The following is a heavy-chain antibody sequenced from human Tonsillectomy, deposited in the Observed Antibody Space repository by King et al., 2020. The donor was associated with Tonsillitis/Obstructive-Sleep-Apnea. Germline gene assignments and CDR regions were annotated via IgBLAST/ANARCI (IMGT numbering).Heavy chain of an antibody. J-gene: IGHJ6*03. CDR2: IYWVDNK. D-gene: IGHD6-19*01. Sequence: LKESGPTLVKPTQTLTLTCTFSGFSLNISGVNVGWIRQPPGKALEWLALIYWVDNKRYSPSLRSRLTIPKDTSKNQVVLTMTNMDPLDPATYYRTHSHRISGRGCDYYYMDVCGSGTPGTGSS. CDR3: THSHRISGRGCDYYYMDV. CDR1: GFSLNISGVN. V-gene: IGHV2-5*02.